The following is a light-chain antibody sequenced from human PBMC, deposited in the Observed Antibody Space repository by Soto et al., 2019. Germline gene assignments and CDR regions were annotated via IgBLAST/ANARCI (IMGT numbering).Light chain of an antibody. CDR3: QQYGSSGT. J-gene: IGKJ1*01. V-gene: IGKV3-20*01. CDR1: QSVSNNY. Sequence: EVVLTQSPVTLSLSPGERATLSCRASQSVSNNYLAWYQHKPGQAPRLLIYGASNRATGIPDRFSGSGSGTDFTLTISRLEPEDFGVYYGQQYGSSGTFGQGTKVDIK. CDR2: GAS.